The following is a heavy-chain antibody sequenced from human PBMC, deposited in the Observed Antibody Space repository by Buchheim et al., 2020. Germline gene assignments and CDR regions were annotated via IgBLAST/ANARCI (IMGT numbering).Heavy chain of an antibody. Sequence: QVQLQESGPGLVKPSETLSLTCTVSGGSISNYYWSWIRQTPGKGLEWIGYIYYTGSTNYNPSLTSRVTISVDTSKNQFSLRLSSVTAADTAVYYCEIWGYGMDVWGQGTT. V-gene: IGHV4-59*08. CDR3: EIWGYGMDV. CDR1: GGSISNYY. J-gene: IGHJ6*02. D-gene: IGHD3-16*01. CDR2: IYYTGST.